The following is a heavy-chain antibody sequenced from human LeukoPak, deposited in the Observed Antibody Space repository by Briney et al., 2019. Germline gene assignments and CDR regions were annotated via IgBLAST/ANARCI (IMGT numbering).Heavy chain of an antibody. CDR1: GFDFSSYG. CDR3: AKDRDLAFDY. CDR2: ISNHERNK. Sequence: GGSLRLSWAASGFDFSSYGIHWARQAPGKGLEWVAVISNHERNKYYADSVKGRFTISRDNSKNTLYLQMNSLRAEDTAVYYCAKDRDLAFDYWGQGTLVTVSS. V-gene: IGHV3-30*18. D-gene: IGHD3-10*01. J-gene: IGHJ4*02.